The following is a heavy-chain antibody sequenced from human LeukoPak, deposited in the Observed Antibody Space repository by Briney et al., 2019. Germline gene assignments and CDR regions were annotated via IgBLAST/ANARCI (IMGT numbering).Heavy chain of an antibody. Sequence: GGSLRLSCAASGFTFSSYAMHWVRQAPGKGLEWVAVISYDGSNKYYADSVKGRFTISRDNSKNTLYLQMNSLRAEDTAVYYCARAISYDILTGYPSYYMDVWGKGTTVTVSS. J-gene: IGHJ6*03. V-gene: IGHV3-30-3*01. CDR3: ARAISYDILTGYPSYYMDV. D-gene: IGHD3-9*01. CDR2: ISYDGSNK. CDR1: GFTFSSYA.